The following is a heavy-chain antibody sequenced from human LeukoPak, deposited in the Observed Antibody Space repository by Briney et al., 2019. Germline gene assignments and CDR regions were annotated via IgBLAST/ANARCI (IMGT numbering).Heavy chain of an antibody. J-gene: IGHJ6*02. CDR2: ISYGGSNK. CDR3: ARPYSGSYYWGMDV. D-gene: IGHD1-26*01. CDR1: GFTFNGYA. Sequence: GGSLRLSCAASGFTFNGYAMHWVRQAPGKGLEWVAVISYGGSNKYYADSVKGRFPISRDNSKNTLYLQMNSLRADDTAVYYCARPYSGSYYWGMDVWGQGTTVTVSS. V-gene: IGHV3-30-3*01.